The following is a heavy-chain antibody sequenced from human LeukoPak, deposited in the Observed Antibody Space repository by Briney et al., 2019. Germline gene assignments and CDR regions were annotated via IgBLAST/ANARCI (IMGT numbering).Heavy chain of an antibody. Sequence: SGRSLRLSCGASGFTFSSYGMHWVRQAPGKGLEWVTFISYDGSIKYYGDSVKGRFTISRDNSKNTLYVQMNSLRAEDTAVYYCAKGVRGWSTFDYWGQGTLVTVSS. V-gene: IGHV3-30*18. J-gene: IGHJ4*02. CDR3: AKGVRGWSTFDY. CDR2: ISYDGSIK. CDR1: GFTFSSYG. D-gene: IGHD6-19*01.